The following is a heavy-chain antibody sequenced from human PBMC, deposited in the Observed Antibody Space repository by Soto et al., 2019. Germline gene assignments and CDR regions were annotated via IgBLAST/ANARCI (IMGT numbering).Heavy chain of an antibody. CDR1: GFTFSDYY. CDR2: FSSSSSTI. CDR3: AGHGGQWLNWFDP. J-gene: IGHJ5*02. D-gene: IGHD6-19*01. V-gene: IGHV3-48*01. Sequence: GGSLRLSCAASGFTFSDYYIHWVRQAPGKGLEWVSYFSSSSSTIYYADSVKGRFTISRDNAKNSLYLQMNSLRAEDTAVYYCAGHGGQWLNWFDPWGQGTPVTVSS.